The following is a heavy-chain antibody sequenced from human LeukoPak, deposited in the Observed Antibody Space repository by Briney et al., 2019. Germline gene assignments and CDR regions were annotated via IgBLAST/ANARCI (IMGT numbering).Heavy chain of an antibody. Sequence: PSETLSLTCTVSGVSISSSSDFWGWIRQPPGKGLEWVGSTYYSGTTYYNPSLKSRVTISVDTSKNQFSLKLSSVTAADTAVYYCARHHVAHRYGSGSYYTHFDYWGQGTLVTVSS. CDR1: GVSISSSSDF. J-gene: IGHJ4*02. D-gene: IGHD3-10*01. V-gene: IGHV4-39*01. CDR2: TYYSGTT. CDR3: ARHHVAHRYGSGSYYTHFDY.